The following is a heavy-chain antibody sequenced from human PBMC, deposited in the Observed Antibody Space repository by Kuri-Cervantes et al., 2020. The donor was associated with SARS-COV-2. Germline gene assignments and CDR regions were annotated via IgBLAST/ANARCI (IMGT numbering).Heavy chain of an antibody. V-gene: IGHV1-18*01. CDR1: GYTFTSYG. CDR2: ISAYNGNT. J-gene: IGHJ4*02. CDR3: ASWGRDKIKVTWVDY. D-gene: IGHD2-21*02. Sequence: ASVKVSCKASGYTFTSYGIIWVRQAPAQGLEWMGWISAYNGNTNSAQELQGRVTITTDTSTSTAYTELRILRSDDTAVYYCASWGRDKIKVTWVDYWGQGTLVTVSS.